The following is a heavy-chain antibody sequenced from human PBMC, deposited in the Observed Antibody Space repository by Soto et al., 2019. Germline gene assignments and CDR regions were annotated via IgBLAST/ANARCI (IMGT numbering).Heavy chain of an antibody. Sequence: GESLKISCKGSGYSFTNYWIGWVRQMPGKGLEWMGIIYPGDSDTRYSPSFQGQVSISADKSINTAYLQWSSLKASDTAMYYFARSRGWYCSGGSCSNYYFDYWGQGALVPSPQ. CDR1: GYSFTNYW. CDR2: IYPGDSDT. CDR3: ARSRGWYCSGGSCSNYYFDY. D-gene: IGHD2-15*01. J-gene: IGHJ4*02. V-gene: IGHV5-51*01.